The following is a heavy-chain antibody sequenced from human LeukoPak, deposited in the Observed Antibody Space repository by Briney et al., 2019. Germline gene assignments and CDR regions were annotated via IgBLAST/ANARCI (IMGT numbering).Heavy chain of an antibody. CDR2: INTNTGNP. CDR1: GYTFTSYA. D-gene: IGHD3-10*01. J-gene: IGHJ5*02. Sequence: ASVKVSCKASGYTFTSYAMNWVRQAPGQGLEWMGWINTNTGNPTYAQGFTGRFVFSLDTSVSTAYLQISSLKAEDTAVYYCARGGITMVRGVIKWFDPWGQGTLVTVSS. CDR3: ARGGITMVRGVIKWFDP. V-gene: IGHV7-4-1*02.